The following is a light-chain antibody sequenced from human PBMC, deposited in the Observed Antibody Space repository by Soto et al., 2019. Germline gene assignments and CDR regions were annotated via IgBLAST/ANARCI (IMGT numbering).Light chain of an antibody. Sequence: QSVLTQPASVSGSPGQSITFSCTGTSSDVGGYNYVSWYQQHPVKAPKLMIYDVSNRPSGVSNRFSGSKSGNTASLTISGLQAEDEADYYCSSYTSSSTVVFAGGTKLTVL. J-gene: IGLJ2*01. CDR1: SSDVGGYNY. CDR2: DVS. V-gene: IGLV2-14*01. CDR3: SSYTSSSTVV.